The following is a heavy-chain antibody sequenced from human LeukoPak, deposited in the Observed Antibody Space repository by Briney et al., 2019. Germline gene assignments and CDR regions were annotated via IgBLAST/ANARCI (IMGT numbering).Heavy chain of an antibody. CDR2: ISGSGGST. CDR1: GFTFSSYS. D-gene: IGHD3-10*01. Sequence: GGSLRLSCVASGFTFSSYSMNWVRQAPGKGLEWVSAISGSGGSTYYADSVKGRFTISRDNSKNTLYLQMNSLRAEDTAVYYCAKDRAYYYGSGSYKVYWGQGTLVTVSS. V-gene: IGHV3-23*01. CDR3: AKDRAYYYGSGSYKVY. J-gene: IGHJ4*02.